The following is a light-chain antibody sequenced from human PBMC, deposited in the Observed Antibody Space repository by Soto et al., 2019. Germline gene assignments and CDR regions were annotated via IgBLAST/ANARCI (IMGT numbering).Light chain of an antibody. V-gene: IGKV1-5*03. CDR3: QQYNSYPLT. CDR2: KSS. CDR1: KSISSW. Sequence: DIQMTQSPSTLSASVGDRVTITCRASKSISSWLAWYQQKPGKAPKLLIYKSSSVESGVPSRFSGSESGTEFTLTLSSLQPDDFAIYYCQQYNSYPLTIGGGTKVEIK. J-gene: IGKJ4*01.